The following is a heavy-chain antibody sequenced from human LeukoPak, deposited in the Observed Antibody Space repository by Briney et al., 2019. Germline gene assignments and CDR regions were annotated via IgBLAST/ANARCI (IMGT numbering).Heavy chain of an antibody. D-gene: IGHD3-10*01. CDR1: GFTFSSYA. CDR3: AKDRTVRGVIPNWFDP. CDR2: ISGSGGST. J-gene: IGHJ5*02. Sequence: GGSLRLSCAASGFTFSSYAMSWVRQAPGKGLEWVSAISGSGGSTYYADSVKGRFTISRDNSKNTLYLQMNSLRAEDTAVYYCAKDRTVRGVIPNWFDPWGQGTLVTASS. V-gene: IGHV3-23*01.